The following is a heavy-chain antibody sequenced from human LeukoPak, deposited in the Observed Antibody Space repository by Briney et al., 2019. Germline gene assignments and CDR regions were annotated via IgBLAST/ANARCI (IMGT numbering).Heavy chain of an antibody. J-gene: IGHJ6*02. D-gene: IGHD4-17*01. CDR1: GYTFTGYY. V-gene: IGHV1-2*02. Sequence: ASVKVSCKASGYTFTGYYMHWVRQAPGQGLEWMGWINPNSGGTNYAQKFQGRVTMTRDTSISTAYMELSRLRSDDTAVYYCASLVPTVTTYYYYGMDVWRQGTTVTVSS. CDR3: ASLVPTVTTYYYYGMDV. CDR2: INPNSGGT.